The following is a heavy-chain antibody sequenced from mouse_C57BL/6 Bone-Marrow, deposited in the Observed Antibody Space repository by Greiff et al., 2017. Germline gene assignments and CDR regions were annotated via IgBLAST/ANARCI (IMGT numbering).Heavy chain of an antibody. V-gene: IGHV3-6*01. CDR3: ARYDCSGYLWFAY. Sequence: EVKLMESGPGLVKPSQSLSLTCSVTGYSITSGYYWNWIRQFPGNKLEWMGYISYDGSNNYNPSLKNRISITSDTSKNQFFLKLNSLTTEDTATYYCARYDCSGYLWFAYWGQGTLVTFSA. CDR1: GYSITSGYY. D-gene: IGHD3-2*02. J-gene: IGHJ3*01. CDR2: ISYDGSN.